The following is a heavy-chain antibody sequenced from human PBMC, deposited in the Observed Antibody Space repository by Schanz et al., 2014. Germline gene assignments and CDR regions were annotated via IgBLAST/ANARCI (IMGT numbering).Heavy chain of an antibody. D-gene: IGHD3-9*01. Sequence: VQLVESGGGLVKPGGSLRLSCAASGVTFSGYAMSWVRQAPGKGLEWVSGIGGSGDSTHYADSVKGRFIISRDNSKNTLYLQVNSLRAEDTAVYYCAKHVRSLTGNDYWGQGTLVTVSS. CDR3: AKHVRSLTGNDY. CDR2: IGGSGDST. J-gene: IGHJ4*02. CDR1: GVTFSGYA. V-gene: IGHV3-23*04.